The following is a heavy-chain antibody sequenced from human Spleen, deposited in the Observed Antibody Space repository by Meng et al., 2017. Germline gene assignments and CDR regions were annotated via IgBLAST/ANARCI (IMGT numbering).Heavy chain of an antibody. J-gene: IGHJ4*02. D-gene: IGHD6-19*01. Sequence: QGQLVQAWAEGKKPGSSGKVSCKASGGTFSSYAISWVRQAPGQGLEWMGGIIPIFGTANYAQKFQGRVTITTDESTSTAYMELSSLRSEDTAVYYCARGVAGWQNDYWGQGTLVTVSS. CDR2: IIPIFGTA. CDR1: GGTFSSYA. V-gene: IGHV1-69*05. CDR3: ARGVAGWQNDY.